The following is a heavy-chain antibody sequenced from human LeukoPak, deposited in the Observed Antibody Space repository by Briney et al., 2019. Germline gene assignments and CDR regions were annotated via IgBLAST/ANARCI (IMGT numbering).Heavy chain of an antibody. Sequence: ASVKVSCKASGYTFTGYYMHWVRQAPGQGLEWMGRINPNSGGTNYAQKFQGRVTVTRDTSISTAYMELSRLRSDDTAVYYCARDTDSSGWYDYWGQGTLVTVSS. CDR2: INPNSGGT. CDR1: GYTFTGYY. D-gene: IGHD6-19*01. V-gene: IGHV1-2*06. CDR3: ARDTDSSGWYDY. J-gene: IGHJ4*02.